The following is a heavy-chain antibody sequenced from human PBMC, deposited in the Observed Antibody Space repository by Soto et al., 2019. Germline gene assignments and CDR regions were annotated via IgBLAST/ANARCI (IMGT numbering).Heavy chain of an antibody. CDR3: ARHKLDYLARDVFDI. D-gene: IGHD3-10*01. Sequence: PSETLSLTCTVSGVSISNYHWSWIRQPPGKGLEWIGYIYSGNTNYNPSLKSRLTISLDTSKSQFSLRLTSVTAADTAVYYCARHKLDYLARDVFDIWGQGTMVTVSS. CDR1: GVSISNYH. J-gene: IGHJ3*02. CDR2: IYSGNT. V-gene: IGHV4-4*08.